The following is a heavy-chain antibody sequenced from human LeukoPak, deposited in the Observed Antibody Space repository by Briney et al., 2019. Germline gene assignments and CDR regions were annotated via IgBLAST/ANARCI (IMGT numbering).Heavy chain of an antibody. CDR3: AKGGPSSSWTYYFDY. D-gene: IGHD6-13*01. CDR1: GFTFSSYG. J-gene: IGHJ4*02. Sequence: GRSLRLSCAASGFTFSSYGMHWVRQAPGKGLEWVAVISYDGSNKYFADSVKGRFTISRDNSKNTLYLQMNSLRAEDTAVYYRAKGGPSSSWTYYFDYWGQGTLVTVSS. CDR2: ISYDGSNK. V-gene: IGHV3-30*18.